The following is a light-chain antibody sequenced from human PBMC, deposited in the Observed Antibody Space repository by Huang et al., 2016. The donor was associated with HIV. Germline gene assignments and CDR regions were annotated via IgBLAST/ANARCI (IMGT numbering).Light chain of an antibody. J-gene: IGKJ1*01. V-gene: IGKV4-1*01. CDR1: QSVFSTSTNKDY. CDR2: WSS. Sequence: DIVMAQSPVSLAVSLGEGATLTCRSSQSVFSTSTNKDYLAWFQQKPGQPPKLLLFWSSTREVGVPDRVSGSGSGTHFTLTIANLEADDAAIYYCQQYYASPQTFGQGTRV. CDR3: QQYYASPQT.